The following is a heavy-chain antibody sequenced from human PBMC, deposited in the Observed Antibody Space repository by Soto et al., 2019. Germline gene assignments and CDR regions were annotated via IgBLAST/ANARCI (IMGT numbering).Heavy chain of an antibody. CDR3: AKDTGRNYYYYMDV. CDR2: ISWNSGSI. Sequence: GGSLRLSCAASGFTFDDYVMHWVRQPPGKGLEWVSGISWNSGSIGYADSVKGRFTISRDNAKNSLYLQMNSLRVEDTALYYCAKDTGRNYYYYMDVWGKGTTVTVSS. V-gene: IGHV3-9*01. CDR1: GFTFDDYV. J-gene: IGHJ6*03.